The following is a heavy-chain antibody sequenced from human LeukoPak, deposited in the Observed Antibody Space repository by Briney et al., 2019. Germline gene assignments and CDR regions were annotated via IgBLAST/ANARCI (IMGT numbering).Heavy chain of an antibody. CDR1: GFTISSYS. Sequence: GGSLRLSCAASGFTISSYSMNWVRQAPGKGLEWVSSISSSSTYIYYADSVKGRFTISRDNAKNSLYLQMNSLRADDTAVYYCAREAYGAFDIWGQGTMVTVSS. D-gene: IGHD4-17*01. J-gene: IGHJ3*02. CDR3: AREAYGAFDI. CDR2: ISSSSTYI. V-gene: IGHV3-21*01.